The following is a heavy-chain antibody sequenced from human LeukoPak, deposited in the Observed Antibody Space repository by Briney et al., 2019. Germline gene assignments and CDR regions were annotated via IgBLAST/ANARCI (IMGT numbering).Heavy chain of an antibody. D-gene: IGHD2-2*03. CDR3: ATPGYCSSTSCSRLGYYYGMDV. V-gene: IGHV1-24*01. Sequence: GASVKVSCKVSGYTLTELSMHWVRQAPGKGLEWMGGFDPEDGETIYAQKFQGRVTMTEDTSTDTAYMELSSLRSEDTAVYYCATPGYCSSTSCSRLGYYYGMDVWGQGTTVTVSS. CDR1: GYTLTELS. CDR2: FDPEDGET. J-gene: IGHJ6*02.